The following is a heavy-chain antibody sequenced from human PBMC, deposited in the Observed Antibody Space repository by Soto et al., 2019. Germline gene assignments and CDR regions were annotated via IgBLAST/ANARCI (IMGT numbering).Heavy chain of an antibody. CDR1: GFTFEDYT. J-gene: IGHJ5*01. V-gene: IGHV3-43*01. CDR3: AKDGSQKDEDGNGLGS. D-gene: IGHD2-15*01. Sequence: EVQLVESGGDVVQPGGSLRLSCAASGFTFEDYTIHWVRQAPGKALEWVSLISWDGGTTYYTHSVKGRSTISRDNSKNSLYLQMNSLRPEDTAVYDCAKDGSQKDEDGNGLGSWGQGTLVTVSS. CDR2: ISWDGGTT.